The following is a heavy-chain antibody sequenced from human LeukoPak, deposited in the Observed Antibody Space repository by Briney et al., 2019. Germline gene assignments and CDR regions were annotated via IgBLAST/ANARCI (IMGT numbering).Heavy chain of an antibody. CDR3: AKDTASSWWYFDL. V-gene: IGHV3-23*01. D-gene: IGHD5-18*01. CDR1: GFTFSSYG. CDR2: ISGSGGST. Sequence: AGGTLRLSCAASGFTFSSYGMSWVRQAPGKGLEWVSAISGSGGSTYYADSVKGRSTISRDNSKNTLYLQMNSLRAEDTAVYYCAKDTASSWWYFDLWGRGTLVTVSS. J-gene: IGHJ2*01.